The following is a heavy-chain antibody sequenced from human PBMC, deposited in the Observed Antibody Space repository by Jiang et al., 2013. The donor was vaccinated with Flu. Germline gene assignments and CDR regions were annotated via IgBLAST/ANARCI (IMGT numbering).Heavy chain of an antibody. CDR2: IIPILGIA. J-gene: IGHJ6*02. CDR3: ASESGKIAAAGDYGMDV. Sequence: VKVSCKASGGTFSSYAISWVRQAPGQGLEWMGRIIPILGIANYAQKFQGRVTITADKSTSTAYMELSSLRSEDTAVYYCASESGKIAAAGDYGMDVWGQGTTVTVSS. CDR1: GGTFSSYA. V-gene: IGHV1-69*04. D-gene: IGHD6-13*01.